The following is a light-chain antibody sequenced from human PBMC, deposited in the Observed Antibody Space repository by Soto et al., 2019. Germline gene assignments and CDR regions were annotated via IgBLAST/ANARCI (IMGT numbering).Light chain of an antibody. J-gene: IGKJ4*01. CDR1: QGISSY. CDR3: QQLNSYPLS. V-gene: IGKV1-9*01. Sequence: DIQLTQSPSFPSASVGDGVSISCLASQGISSYLAWYQHKPGKAPNLLISAASTLQSGVPSRFSGSGSGTEFTLTISSLQPEDFATYYCQQLNSYPLSFGGGTKVDIK. CDR2: AAS.